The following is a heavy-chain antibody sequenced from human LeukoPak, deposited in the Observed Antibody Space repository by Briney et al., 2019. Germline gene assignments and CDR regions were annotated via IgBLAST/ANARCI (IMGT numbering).Heavy chain of an antibody. CDR1: GYSFTNYW. D-gene: IGHD2-2*01. CDR3: ARRGYCATTTCYRLFDY. CDR2: IYPGDSDT. Sequence: GESLKISCKGSGYSFTNYWIGWVRRMPGKGLEWMGIIYPGDSDTRYSPSFQGQVTISADKSITTAYPQWSSLKASDTAMYYCARRGYCATTTCYRLFDYWGQGTLVTVSS. V-gene: IGHV5-51*01. J-gene: IGHJ4*02.